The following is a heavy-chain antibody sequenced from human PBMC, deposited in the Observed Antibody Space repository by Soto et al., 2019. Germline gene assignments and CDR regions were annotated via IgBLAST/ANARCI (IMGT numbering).Heavy chain of an antibody. CDR1: GGTFSSYA. J-gene: IGHJ6*02. D-gene: IGHD3-3*01. CDR2: IIPIFGTA. CDR3: ALSFDFWSGSYYYGMDV. Sequence: SVKVSCKASGGTFSSYAISWVRQAPGQGLEWMGGIIPIFGTANYAQKFQGRVTITADKSTGTAYMELSSLRSEDTAVYYCALSFDFWSGSYYYGMDVWGQGTTVTVSS. V-gene: IGHV1-69*06.